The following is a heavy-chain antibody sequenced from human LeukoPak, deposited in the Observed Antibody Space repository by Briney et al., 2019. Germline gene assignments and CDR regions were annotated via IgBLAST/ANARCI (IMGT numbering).Heavy chain of an antibody. V-gene: IGHV3-30*18. D-gene: IGHD1-26*01. CDR3: AKDGGSGSYLESDGFDY. Sequence: GGSLRLSCAASGFTFSSYGMHWVRQAPGKGLEWVAVISYDGSNKYYADSVKGRFTISRDNSKNTLYLQMNSLRAEDTAVYYCAKDGGSGSYLESDGFDYWGQGTLVTVSS. CDR2: ISYDGSNK. J-gene: IGHJ4*02. CDR1: GFTFSSYG.